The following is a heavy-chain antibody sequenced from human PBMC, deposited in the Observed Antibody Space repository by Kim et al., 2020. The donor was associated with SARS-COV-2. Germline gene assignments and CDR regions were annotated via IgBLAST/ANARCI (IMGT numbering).Heavy chain of an antibody. CDR2: INHSGST. D-gene: IGHD1-1*01. V-gene: IGHV4-34*01. J-gene: IGHJ4*02. Sequence: SETLSLTCAVYGGSFSGYYWSWIRQPPGKGLEWIGEINHSGSTNYNPSLKSRVTISVDTSKNQFSLKLSSVTAADTAVYYCARGLERLDYWGQGTLVTVSS. CDR1: GGSFSGYY. CDR3: ARGLERLDY.